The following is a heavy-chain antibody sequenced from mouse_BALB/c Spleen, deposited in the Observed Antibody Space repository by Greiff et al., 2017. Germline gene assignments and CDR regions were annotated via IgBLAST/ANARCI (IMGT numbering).Heavy chain of an antibody. J-gene: IGHJ2*01. CDR2: ISCYNGAT. Sequence: LVKTGASVKISCKASGYSFTGYYMHWVKQSHGKSLEWIGYISCYNGATSYNQKFKGKATFTVDTSSSTAYMQFNSLTSEDSAVYYCARGEKNENYFDYWGQGTTLTVSS. CDR1: GYSFTGYY. CDR3: ARGEKNENYFDY. V-gene: IGHV1S34*01.